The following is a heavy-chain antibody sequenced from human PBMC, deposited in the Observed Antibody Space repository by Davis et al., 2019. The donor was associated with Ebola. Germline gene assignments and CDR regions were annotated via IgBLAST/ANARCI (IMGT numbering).Heavy chain of an antibody. J-gene: IGHJ6*02. CDR3: AGEIGIVVVPAAIGWGHYYYYGMDV. Sequence: AASVKVSCKASGYTFTSYGISWVRQAPGQGLEWMGWISAYNGNTNYAQKLQGRVTMTTDTSTSTAYMELRSLRSDDTAVYYCAGEIGIVVVPAAIGWGHYYYYGMDVWGQGTTVTVSS. CDR2: ISAYNGNT. V-gene: IGHV1-18*01. CDR1: GYTFTSYG. D-gene: IGHD2-2*02.